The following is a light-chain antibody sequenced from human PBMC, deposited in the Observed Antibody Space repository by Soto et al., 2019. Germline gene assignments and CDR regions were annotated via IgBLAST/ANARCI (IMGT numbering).Light chain of an antibody. CDR2: DAS. V-gene: IGKV3-11*01. J-gene: IGKJ4*01. Sequence: EIVLTQSPATLSLSPGERATLSCRASQSVNSHLTWYQQKPGQAPRLLIYDASNRATGIPARFSGSGSGTDFTLTISSLEPEDFAIYFCQQRTNWRLTFGGGTKVEIK. CDR3: QQRTNWRLT. CDR1: QSVNSH.